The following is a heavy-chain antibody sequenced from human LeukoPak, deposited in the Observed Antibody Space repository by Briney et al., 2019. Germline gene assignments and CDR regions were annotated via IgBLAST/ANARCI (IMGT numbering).Heavy chain of an antibody. V-gene: IGHV4-59*08. Sequence: SETLSLTCTVSGGSISSYYWSWIRQPPGKGLEWIGYIYYSGSTNYNPSLKSRVTISVDTSKNQFSLKLSSVTAADTAVYYCARQPYYYYSMDVWGQGTTVTVSS. CDR1: GGSISSYY. CDR2: IYYSGST. J-gene: IGHJ6*02. CDR3: ARQPYYYYSMDV.